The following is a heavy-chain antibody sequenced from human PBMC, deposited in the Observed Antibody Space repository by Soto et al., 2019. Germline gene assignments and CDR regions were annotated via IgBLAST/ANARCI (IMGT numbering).Heavy chain of an antibody. CDR1: GYTFTGYY. CDR2: INPNSGGT. CDR3: ARDGTDFWSGYYNGGYDY. V-gene: IGHV1-2*02. Sequence: ASVKVSCKASGYTFTGYYMHWVLQAPGQGLEWMGWINPNSGGTNYAQKFQGRVTMTRDTSISTAYMELSRLRSDDMAVYYCARDGTDFWSGYYNGGYDYWGQGTLVTVSS. D-gene: IGHD3-3*01. J-gene: IGHJ4*02.